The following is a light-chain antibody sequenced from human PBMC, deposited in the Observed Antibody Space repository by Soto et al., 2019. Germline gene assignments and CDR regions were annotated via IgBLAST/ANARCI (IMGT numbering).Light chain of an antibody. J-gene: IGKJ3*01. CDR2: AAS. V-gene: IGKV1-39*01. CDR3: QQSYSTPPFT. CDR1: QSISTS. Sequence: IQMTQSPSSLSASVGDRVTITCRASQSISTSLNWYRQKPGRAPELLIYAASSLQSGVPSRFGGYGYGTEFTLTISSLQPEDFATYFRQQSYSTPPFTFGPGTKVDIK.